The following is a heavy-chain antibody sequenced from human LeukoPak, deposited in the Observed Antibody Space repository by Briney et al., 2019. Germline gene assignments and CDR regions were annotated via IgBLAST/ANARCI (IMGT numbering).Heavy chain of an antibody. Sequence: GGSLRLSCAASGFDFSGFYMHWVRQASGRGLEWVGLIRNKPSSYTTVYAASVKGRFTISRDDSKNTAYLQMNSLKAEDTAVYYCARDGTGSNSGWYIHWGQGALVTVSS. CDR2: IRNKPSSYTT. J-gene: IGHJ4*02. CDR3: ARDGTGSNSGWYIH. V-gene: IGHV3-73*01. CDR1: GFDFSGFY. D-gene: IGHD6-19*01.